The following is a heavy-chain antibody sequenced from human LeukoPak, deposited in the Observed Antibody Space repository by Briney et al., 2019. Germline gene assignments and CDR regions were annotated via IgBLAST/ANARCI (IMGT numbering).Heavy chain of an antibody. J-gene: IGHJ3*02. CDR3: ARDGYYYDSSGEDAFDI. CDR1: GFTFSSYW. Sequence: GGSLRLSCAASGFTFSSYWMSWVRQAPGKGLEWVANIKQDGSEKYYVDSVKGRFTISRDNAKNSLYLQMNGLRAEDTAVYYCARDGYYYDSSGEDAFDIWGQGTMVTVSS. CDR2: IKQDGSEK. V-gene: IGHV3-7*01. D-gene: IGHD3-22*01.